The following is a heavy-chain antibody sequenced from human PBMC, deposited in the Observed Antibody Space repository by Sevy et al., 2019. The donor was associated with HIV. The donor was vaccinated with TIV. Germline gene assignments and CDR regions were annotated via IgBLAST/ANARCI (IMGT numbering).Heavy chain of an antibody. Sequence: GGSLRLSCAASGFTFSNAWMNWVRQAPGKGLEWVGRIKSENDGGTKDYAEPVKGRFTISRDDSKNTLYLQMNSLKIPYTAVYYRTTTSPSTVQGRAVVAARRYYYYGMDVWGQGTTVTVSS. CDR3: TTTSPSTVQGRAVVAARRYYYYGMDV. D-gene: IGHD6-25*01. V-gene: IGHV3-15*07. CDR2: IKSENDGGTK. J-gene: IGHJ6*02. CDR1: GFTFSNAW.